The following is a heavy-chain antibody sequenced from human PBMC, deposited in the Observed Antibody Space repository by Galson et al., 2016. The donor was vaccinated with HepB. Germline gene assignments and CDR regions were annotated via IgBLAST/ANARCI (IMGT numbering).Heavy chain of an antibody. D-gene: IGHD6-13*01. V-gene: IGHV3-11*06. J-gene: IGHJ4*02. CDR2: ISSSSSHT. CDR3: ARVFETAAAGTYDY. CDR1: GFRFSDFY. Sequence: SLRLSCAASGFRFSDFYMTWIRQAPGKALEWLSYISSSSSHTPYADSVKGRFTISRDNAKNSLFLEMSSLRAEATAVYYCARVFETAAAGTYDYWGQGTLVTVSS.